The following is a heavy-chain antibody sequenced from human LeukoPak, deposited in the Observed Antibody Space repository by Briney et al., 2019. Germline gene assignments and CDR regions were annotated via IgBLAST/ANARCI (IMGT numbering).Heavy chain of an antibody. CDR2: ISSSGSTI. V-gene: IGHV3-11*01. Sequence: GGSLRLSCAASGFTFSNYCMSWVRQAPGKGLEWVSYISSSGSTIYYADSVKGRFTISRDNAKNSLYLQMNSLRAEDTAVYYCARFSYGWGSYYPELWGQGTMVTVSS. CDR3: ARFSYGWGSYYPEL. J-gene: IGHJ4*01. CDR1: GFTFSNYC. D-gene: IGHD3-10*01.